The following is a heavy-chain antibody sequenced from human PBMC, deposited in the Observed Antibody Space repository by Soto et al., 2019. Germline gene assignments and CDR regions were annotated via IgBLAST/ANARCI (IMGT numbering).Heavy chain of an antibody. CDR2: ISGSGGST. J-gene: IGHJ4*02. CDR3: ASRSSGWYFDY. Sequence: EVQLLESGGGLVQPGGSLRLSCAASGFTFSSYAMNWVRQAPGKGLEWVSVISGSGGSTYYADSVMGRFTISRDNSKNMLHLQMNSLRAEDTAVYYCASRSSGWYFDYWGQGTLVTVSS. D-gene: IGHD6-19*01. CDR1: GFTFSSYA. V-gene: IGHV3-23*01.